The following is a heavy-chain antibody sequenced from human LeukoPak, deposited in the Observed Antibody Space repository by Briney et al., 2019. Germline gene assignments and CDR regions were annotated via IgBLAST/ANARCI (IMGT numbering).Heavy chain of an antibody. D-gene: IGHD6-13*01. J-gene: IGHJ4*02. V-gene: IGHV3-21*01. CDR2: ISSNFSYI. Sequence: GGSLRLSCAASGFTFSTYSMNLVREAPGTGLESVSSISSNFSYIHYADSVKGRFTISRDNAKNSLYLQMSSLRAEDTAVYYCARRNPGYSSSWYFNDYWGQGTLVTVSS. CDR3: ARRNPGYSSSWYFNDY. CDR1: GFTFSTYS.